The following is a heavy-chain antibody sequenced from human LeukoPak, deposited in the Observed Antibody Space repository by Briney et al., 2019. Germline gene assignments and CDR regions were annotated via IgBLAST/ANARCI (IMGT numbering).Heavy chain of an antibody. V-gene: IGHV4-38-2*01. J-gene: IGHJ3*02. CDR2: INHSGGT. Sequence: PSETLSLTCAVSGYSISSGYYWGWIRQPPGKGLEWIGSINHSGGTNYDPSLKSRVTISVDTSKNQFSLKLSSVTAADTAVYYCARAHRGVSKAGTKTIEQRAFDIWGQGTMVTVSS. CDR1: GYSISSGYY. D-gene: IGHD6-13*01. CDR3: ARAHRGVSKAGTKTIEQRAFDI.